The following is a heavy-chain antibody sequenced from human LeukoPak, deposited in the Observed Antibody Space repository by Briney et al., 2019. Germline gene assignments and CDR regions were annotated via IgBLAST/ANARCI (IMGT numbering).Heavy chain of an antibody. D-gene: IGHD6-13*01. CDR1: GLTFSSYA. V-gene: IGHV3-30-3*02. CDR2: ISYDGSNK. CDR3: AKSDSSSWYSAFDI. J-gene: IGHJ3*02. Sequence: GRSLRPSCAPSGLTFSSYAIHWVRQAPGKGLEWVAVISYDGSNKYYADSVKGRFTISRDNSKNTLYLQMNSLRAEDTAVYYCAKSDSSSWYSAFDIWGQGTMVTVSS.